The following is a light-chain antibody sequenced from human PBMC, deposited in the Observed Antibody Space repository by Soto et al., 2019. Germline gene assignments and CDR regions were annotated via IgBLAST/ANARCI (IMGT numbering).Light chain of an antibody. CDR3: HQYGSSPGT. V-gene: IGKV3-20*01. CDR2: GAS. J-gene: IGKJ1*01. CDR1: QRVTSNY. Sequence: ETVLTQSPGTLSLSPGERATLSCRASQRVTSNYLAWYQQKPGQAPRLLIFGASIRDTGIPDRFSGSGSGTDFTLTISRPEPEDFAVYYCHQYGSSPGTFGQGTKVEIK.